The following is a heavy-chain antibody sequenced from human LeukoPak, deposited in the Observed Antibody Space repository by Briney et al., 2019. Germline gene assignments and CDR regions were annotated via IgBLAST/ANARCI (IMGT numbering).Heavy chain of an antibody. V-gene: IGHV3-7*01. CDR1: GFTFSSYG. J-gene: IGHJ2*01. CDR3: AREMGDKYSSSWALDL. Sequence: GGSLRLSCAASGFTFSSYGMHWVRQAPGKGLEWVANIKQDGSEKYYVDSVKGRFTISRDNAKNSLYLQMNSLRAEDTAVYYCAREMGDKYSSSWALDLWGRGTLVTVSS. CDR2: IKQDGSEK. D-gene: IGHD6-13*01.